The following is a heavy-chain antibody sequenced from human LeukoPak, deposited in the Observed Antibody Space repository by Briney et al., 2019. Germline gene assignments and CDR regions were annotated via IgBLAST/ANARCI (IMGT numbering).Heavy chain of an antibody. V-gene: IGHV3-23*01. CDR1: GFTFSSYA. CDR2: ISASGGST. Sequence: QPGGSLRLSCAASGFTFSSYATSWVRQAPGKGLEWVSVISASGGSTYYADSVKGRFTGSRDTSKNTVYLQMSGLTAEDTAVYYCARTSPTVTTSSDLWGRGTLVTVSS. J-gene: IGHJ2*01. D-gene: IGHD4-17*01. CDR3: ARTSPTVTTSSDL.